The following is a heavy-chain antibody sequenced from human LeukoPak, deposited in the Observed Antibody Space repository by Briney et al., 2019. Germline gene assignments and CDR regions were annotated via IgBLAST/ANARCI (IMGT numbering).Heavy chain of an antibody. V-gene: IGHV3-23*01. CDR3: ARRMPSSKGPFDY. J-gene: IGHJ4*02. CDR1: GFTFSSYA. D-gene: IGHD2-2*01. CDR2: ISGSGGST. Sequence: SGGSLRLSCAASGFTFSSYAMSWVRQAPGKGLEWVSAISGSGGSTYYADSVKGRFTISRDNAKDSQYLQMNSLRAEDTAVYYCARRMPSSKGPFDYWGQGTLVTVSS.